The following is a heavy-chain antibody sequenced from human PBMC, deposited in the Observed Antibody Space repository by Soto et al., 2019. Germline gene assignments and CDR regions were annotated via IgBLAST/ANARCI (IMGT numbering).Heavy chain of an antibody. CDR1: GFTVSSNY. CDR3: ARDSTTVTKGPIQH. D-gene: IGHD4-17*01. CDR2: IYSGGST. Sequence: EVQLVESGGGLIQPGGSLRLSCAASGFTVSSNYMSWVRQAPGKGLEWVSVIYSGGSTYYADSVKGLFTISRDNSKNTLYLKMNSLRAVDTAVYYCARDSTTVTKGPIQHWGQGTLVTVS. V-gene: IGHV3-53*01. J-gene: IGHJ1*01.